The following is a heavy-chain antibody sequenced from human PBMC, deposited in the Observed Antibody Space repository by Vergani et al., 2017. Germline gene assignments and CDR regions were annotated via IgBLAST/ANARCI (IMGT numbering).Heavy chain of an antibody. J-gene: IGHJ4*02. Sequence: QVQLQESGPGLVKPSETLSLTCTVSGGSISSYYWSWIRQPAGKGLEWIGRIYTSGSTNYNPSLKSRVTMSVDTSKNQFCLKLSSVTAADTAVYYCARRIPSAVAGYFDYWDRGTLVTVSS. CDR3: ARRIPSAVAGYFDY. CDR1: GGSISSYY. CDR2: IYTSGST. D-gene: IGHD6-19*01. V-gene: IGHV4-4*07.